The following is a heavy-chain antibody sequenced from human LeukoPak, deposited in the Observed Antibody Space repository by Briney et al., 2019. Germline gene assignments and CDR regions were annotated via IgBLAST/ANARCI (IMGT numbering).Heavy chain of an antibody. J-gene: IGHJ3*02. CDR1: GFTFSSYW. CDR2: IKQEGSEK. D-gene: IGHD3-22*01. CDR3: ARDHVIGVAEEIDAFDI. V-gene: IGHV3-7*01. Sequence: PGGSLRLSCAASGFTFSSYWMSWVRQAPGKGLEWVANIKQEGSEKYYVDSVKGRFTISRDNAKNSLYLQMNSLRAEDTAVYYCARDHVIGVAEEIDAFDIWGQGTMVTVSS.